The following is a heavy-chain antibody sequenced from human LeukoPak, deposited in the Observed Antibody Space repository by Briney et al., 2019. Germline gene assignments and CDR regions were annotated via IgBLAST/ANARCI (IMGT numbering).Heavy chain of an antibody. D-gene: IGHD3-22*01. J-gene: IGHJ4*02. CDR3: ARGYYYDSSGYYRTFDY. CDR1: GFTFSSYS. V-gene: IGHV3-21*04. Sequence: PGGSLRLSCAASGFTFSSYSMNWVRQAPGKGLEWVSSISSSSGYIYYADSVKGRFTISRDNAKNSLYLQMNSLRAEDTAVYYCARGYYYDSSGYYRTFDYWGQGTLVTVSS. CDR2: ISSSSGYI.